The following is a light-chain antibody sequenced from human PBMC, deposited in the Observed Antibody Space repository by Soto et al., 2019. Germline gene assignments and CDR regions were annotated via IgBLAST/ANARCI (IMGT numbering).Light chain of an antibody. CDR3: QSYDSSSVV. Sequence: QSVLTQPPSVCGAPGQRVTISCTGSSSNIGAGYDVHWYQQLPGTAPKLLIYGNSNRPSGVPDRFSGSKSGTSASLAITGLQAEDEADYYCQSYDSSSVVFGGGTKVTVL. J-gene: IGLJ2*01. CDR1: SSNIGAGYD. CDR2: GNS. V-gene: IGLV1-40*01.